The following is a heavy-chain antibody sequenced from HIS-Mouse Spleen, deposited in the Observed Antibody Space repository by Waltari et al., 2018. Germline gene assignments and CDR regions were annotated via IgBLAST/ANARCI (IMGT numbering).Heavy chain of an antibody. V-gene: IGHV4-39*01. J-gene: IGHJ4*02. Sequence: YYNPSLKSRVTISVDTSKNQFSLKLSSVTAADTAVYYCARRRGWFDYWGQGTLVTVSS. D-gene: IGHD6-19*01. CDR3: ARRRGWFDY.